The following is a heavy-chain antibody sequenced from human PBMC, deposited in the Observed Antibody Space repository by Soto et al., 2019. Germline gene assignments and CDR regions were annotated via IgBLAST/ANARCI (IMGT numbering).Heavy chain of an antibody. CDR3: ARDRGGCSSPSCLGWFDP. CDR2: IIPILGIA. CDR1: GGTFSSYT. V-gene: IGHV1-69*04. D-gene: IGHD2-2*01. J-gene: IGHJ5*02. Sequence: SVKVSCKASGGTFSSYTISWVRQAPGQGLEWMGRIIPILGIANYAQKFQGRVTITADKSTSTAYMELSSLRSEDTAVFYCARDRGGCSSPSCLGWFDPWGQGTLVTVSS.